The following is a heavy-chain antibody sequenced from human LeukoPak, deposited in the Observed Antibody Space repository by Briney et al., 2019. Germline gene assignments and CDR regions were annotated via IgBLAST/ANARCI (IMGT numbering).Heavy chain of an antibody. CDR1: GGSFSGYY. CDR3: ARIVATNYFYYYYGLDV. D-gene: IGHD5-12*01. V-gene: IGHV4-34*01. J-gene: IGHJ6*02. Sequence: SETLSLTCAVYGGSFSGYYWGWVRQPPGKGLEWVGTIYYSGDTYYTPSFKSRVTISADTSKKQLSLKLSSVTDADTAVYYCARIVATNYFYYYYGLDVWGQGITVTVSS. CDR2: IYYSGDT.